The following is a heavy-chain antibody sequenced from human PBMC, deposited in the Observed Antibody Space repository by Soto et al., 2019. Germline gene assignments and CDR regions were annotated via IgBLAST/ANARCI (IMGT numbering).Heavy chain of an antibody. D-gene: IGHD5-12*01. Sequence: GGSLRLSCAAPGFTPSSYAMHWVRQAPGKGLEWEGSIWNDGSNTFYAESVQGRFNISRDNSKNTVYLQINALRAEDTAVYYCARDFSKVIVAPWYWGQETLVTVSS. CDR2: IWNDGSNT. CDR1: GFTPSSYA. CDR3: ARDFSKVIVAPWY. V-gene: IGHV3-33*01. J-gene: IGHJ4*02.